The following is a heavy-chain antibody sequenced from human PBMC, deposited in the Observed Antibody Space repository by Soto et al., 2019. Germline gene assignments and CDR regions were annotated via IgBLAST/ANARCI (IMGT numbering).Heavy chain of an antibody. CDR1: GYSFTNNW. Sequence: PGESLKISCKDYGYSFTNNWIAWVRQMPGKGLEWMGSIYPGDSDTRYSPSFEGQVTISADEAIDTAYLQWSSLKASDTAKYYCAKGFRSLEWYSLAPFDYWGQGALVTVSS. J-gene: IGHJ4*02. CDR2: IYPGDSDT. CDR3: AKGFRSLEWYSLAPFDY. V-gene: IGHV5-51*01. D-gene: IGHD3-3*01.